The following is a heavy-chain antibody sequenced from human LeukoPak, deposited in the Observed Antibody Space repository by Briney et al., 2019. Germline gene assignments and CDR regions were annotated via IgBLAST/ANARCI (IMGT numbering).Heavy chain of an antibody. Sequence: RRSLRLSCAASGFTVSSNYMSWVRQAPGNGLEWVSVIYSGGSTYYADSVKGRFTISPDNSNNRRYLEMNSLRAVDTAVYYCAREVPAGGFDYWGQGTLVSVS. V-gene: IGHV3-53*01. D-gene: IGHD4-23*01. CDR2: IYSGGST. CDR1: GFTVSSNY. CDR3: AREVPAGGFDY. J-gene: IGHJ4*02.